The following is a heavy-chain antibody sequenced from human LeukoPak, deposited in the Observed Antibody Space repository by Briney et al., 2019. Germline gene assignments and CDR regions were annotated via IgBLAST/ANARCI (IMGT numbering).Heavy chain of an antibody. CDR1: GGSISSYY. CDR2: IYYSGST. J-gene: IGHJ4*02. D-gene: IGHD3-10*01. CDR3: ARQSSMVRGVPDY. V-gene: IGHV4-59*08. Sequence: SETLSLTCTVSGGSISSYYWSWTRQPPGKGLEWIGYIYYSGSTNYNPSLKSRVTISVDTSKNQFSLKLSSVTAADTAVYYCARQSSMVRGVPDYWGQGTLVTVSS.